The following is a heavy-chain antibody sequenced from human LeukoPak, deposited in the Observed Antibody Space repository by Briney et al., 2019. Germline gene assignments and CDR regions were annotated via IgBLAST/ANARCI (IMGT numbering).Heavy chain of an antibody. CDR3: ATGDVVVPTAAQRPLDY. CDR1: GGSISSSSYY. CDR2: IYYSGIT. D-gene: IGHD2-2*01. Sequence: SETLSLXCTVSGGSISSSSYYWGWSRQPPGKGPEWIGSIYYSGITYYNPSLKSRVTISVDTSKNQFSLKLSSVTAADTAVYYCATGDVVVPTAAQRPLDYWGQGTLVTVSS. V-gene: IGHV4-39*01. J-gene: IGHJ4*02.